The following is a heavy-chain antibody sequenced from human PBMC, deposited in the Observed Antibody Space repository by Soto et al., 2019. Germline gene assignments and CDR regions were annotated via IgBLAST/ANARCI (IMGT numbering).Heavy chain of an antibody. D-gene: IGHD6-19*01. V-gene: IGHV3-7*05. CDR2: IKQDGGEK. Sequence: EVQLVESGGGLVQPGGSLRLSCPASGFTFSSYWMSWVRQAPGKGLEWVANIKQDGGEKYSVDSVKGRFTISRDNAKNLLYLQMNSLRAEDTAVYYCARSGASGWNFDYWGQGTLVTVSS. CDR3: ARSGASGWNFDY. J-gene: IGHJ4*02. CDR1: GFTFSSYW.